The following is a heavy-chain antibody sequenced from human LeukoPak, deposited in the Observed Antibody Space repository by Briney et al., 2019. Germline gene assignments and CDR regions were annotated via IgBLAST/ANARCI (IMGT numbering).Heavy chain of an antibody. J-gene: IGHJ1*01. Sequence: SETLSLTCAVSGGSFSGYYWSWIRQPPGKGLEWIGEINHSGSTNYSPSLKSRVTISVDTSKNQFSLKLSSVTAADTAVYYCASTYGSGSYYGYFQQWGQGTLVTVS. CDR1: GGSFSGYY. D-gene: IGHD3-10*01. CDR3: ASTYGSGSYYGYFQQ. CDR2: INHSGST. V-gene: IGHV4-34*01.